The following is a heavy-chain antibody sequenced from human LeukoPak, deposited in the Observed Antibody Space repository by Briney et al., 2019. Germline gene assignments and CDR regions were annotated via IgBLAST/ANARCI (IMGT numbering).Heavy chain of an antibody. CDR2: ISSSSSTI. D-gene: IGHD2-15*01. CDR3: ARGLRQKHFGY. Sequence: GGSLRLSCAASGFTFSSYSMNWVRQAPGKGLEWVSYISSSSSTIYYADSVKGRFTISRDNSKNTLYLQMNSLRAEDTAVYYCARGLRQKHFGYLGQGTLVTVSS. J-gene: IGHJ4*02. CDR1: GFTFSSYS. V-gene: IGHV3-48*01.